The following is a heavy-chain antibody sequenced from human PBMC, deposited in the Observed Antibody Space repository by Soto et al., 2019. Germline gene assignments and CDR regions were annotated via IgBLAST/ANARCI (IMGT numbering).Heavy chain of an antibody. D-gene: IGHD4-4*01. Sequence: ASVRVSCKASGYTFTSYDINWVRQATGQGLEWMGWMNPNSGNTGYAQKFQGRVTMTRNTSISTAYMELSSLRSEDTAVYYCASFPYSNYYYGMDVWGQVTKVTFSS. CDR3: ASFPYSNYYYGMDV. CDR1: GYTFTSYD. V-gene: IGHV1-8*01. J-gene: IGHJ6*02. CDR2: MNPNSGNT.